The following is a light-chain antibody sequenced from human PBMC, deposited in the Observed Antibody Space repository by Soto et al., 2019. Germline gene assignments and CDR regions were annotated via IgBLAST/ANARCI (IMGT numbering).Light chain of an antibody. CDR1: QSISSY. CDR2: AAS. Sequence: DLQRTQSPSSLSASVGDRVTITCRASQSISSYLNWYQQKPGKAPKLLIYAASSLQSGVPSRFSGSGSGTDFTLTISSLQPEHFATYYCQQSYSTPYTFGQGTKLEIK. CDR3: QQSYSTPYT. J-gene: IGKJ2*01. V-gene: IGKV1-39*01.